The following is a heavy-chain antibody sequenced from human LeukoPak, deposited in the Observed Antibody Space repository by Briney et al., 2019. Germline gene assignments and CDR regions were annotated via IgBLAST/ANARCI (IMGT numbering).Heavy chain of an antibody. Sequence: QPGGSLRLSCAASGFTFRSFWMSWVRQAPRKGLEWVANIKEDGSEKYYVDSVKGRFTISRDNAKSSLYLQMNSLRAEDTAVYYCARWAEANDYWGQGTLVTVSS. CDR1: GFTFRSFW. V-gene: IGHV3-7*05. CDR2: IKEDGSEK. CDR3: ARWAEANDY. J-gene: IGHJ4*02.